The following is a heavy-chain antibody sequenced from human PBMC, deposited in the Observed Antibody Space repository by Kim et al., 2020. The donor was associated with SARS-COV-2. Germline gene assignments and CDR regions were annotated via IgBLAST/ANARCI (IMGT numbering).Heavy chain of an antibody. D-gene: IGHD1-26*01. CDR2: IKLYGIGK. V-gene: IGHV3-7*01. Sequence: GGSLILSCTSSGFIFSNYWMSWLRQTPGKRLECVANIKLYGIGKDYVDSVKGRFTISRDNAKDSLSLQMNSLRAEDTAVYYCVRPSRSGQVGDNWGQGT. CDR3: VRPSRSGQVGDN. CDR1: GFIFSNYW. J-gene: IGHJ4*02.